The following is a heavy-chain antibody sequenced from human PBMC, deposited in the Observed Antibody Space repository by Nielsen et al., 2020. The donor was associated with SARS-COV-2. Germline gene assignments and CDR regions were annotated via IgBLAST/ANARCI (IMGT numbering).Heavy chain of an antibody. Sequence: GGSLRLSCGASGFTISSSFMSWVRQAAGKGLDWVSVIYTDGSTSHADSVKGRFTISRDNSKNTLYLQMNSLRAEDAAIYYCARGAIVVVPDMDVWGPGTTVTVSS. J-gene: IGHJ6*02. D-gene: IGHD2-2*01. CDR2: IYTDGST. V-gene: IGHV3-66*01. CDR3: ARGAIVVVPDMDV. CDR1: GFTISSSF.